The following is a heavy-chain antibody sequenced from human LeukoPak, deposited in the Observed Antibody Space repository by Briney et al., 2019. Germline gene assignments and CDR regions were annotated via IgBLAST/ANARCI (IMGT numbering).Heavy chain of an antibody. D-gene: IGHD2-15*01. J-gene: IGHJ5*02. CDR3: AKHIGYCSGGSCYNWFDP. Sequence: GSLRLSCAASGFTFSSYAMSWVRQAPGKGLEWISAISGSGGSTYYADSVKGRFTISRDNSKNTLYLQMNSLRAEDTAVYYCAKHIGYCSGGSCYNWFDPWGQGTLVTVSS. CDR1: GFTFSSYA. V-gene: IGHV3-23*01. CDR2: ISGSGGST.